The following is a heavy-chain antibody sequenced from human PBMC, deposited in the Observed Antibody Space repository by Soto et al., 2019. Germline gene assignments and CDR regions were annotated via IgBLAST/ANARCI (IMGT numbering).Heavy chain of an antibody. CDR3: ARVPTTVHAVTGVYFDD. CDR2: ITAGGDTT. J-gene: IGHJ4*02. CDR1: GFTFSNYA. V-gene: IGHV3-23*01. Sequence: EVQLLESGGGLVQPGGSLRLSCSASGFTFSNYAMSWVRQAPGKGLQWISGITAGGDTTYYADSVKGRFTISRDNSKDTLFLQMYSLSDGDTAIFYCARVPTTVHAVTGVYFDDWGQGTLVTVSS. D-gene: IGHD2-21*02.